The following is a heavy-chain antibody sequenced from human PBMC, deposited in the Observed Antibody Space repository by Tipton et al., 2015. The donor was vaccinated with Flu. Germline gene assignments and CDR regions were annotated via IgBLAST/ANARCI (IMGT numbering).Heavy chain of an antibody. CDR2: VHRTGGA. V-gene: IGHV4-38-2*01. D-gene: IGHD6-19*01. Sequence: TLSLTCSVSGDSIGSNYYWGWIRQPPGKGLQWIGNVHRTGGAYYNPSLRSRVTISVDTSKSQFSLKLSSLTAADTAVYYCARPISLAVAGPFDYWGQGTLVTVSS. CDR1: GDSIGSNYY. J-gene: IGHJ4*02. CDR3: ARPISLAVAGPFDY.